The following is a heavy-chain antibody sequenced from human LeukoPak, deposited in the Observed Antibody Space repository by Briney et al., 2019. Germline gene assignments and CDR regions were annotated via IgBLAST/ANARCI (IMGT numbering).Heavy chain of an antibody. V-gene: IGHV3-30*18. CDR2: ISYDGRNK. J-gene: IGHJ4*02. CDR3: AKAPLRGTAAAIDY. D-gene: IGHD2-2*01. CDR1: GFTFNIYG. Sequence: GKSLRLSCAASGFTFNIYGMHWVRQAPGKGLEWVAVISYDGRNKHYPDSVKGRFTISRDISTDTLWLQTDSLRTEDTAVYYCAKAPLRGTAAAIDYWGQGTLVTVSS.